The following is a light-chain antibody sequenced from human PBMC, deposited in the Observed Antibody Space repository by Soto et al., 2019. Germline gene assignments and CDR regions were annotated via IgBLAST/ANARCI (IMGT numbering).Light chain of an antibody. V-gene: IGKV1-12*01. CDR2: STS. Sequence: DIQMTQSPSSVSASVGDRVTITCRASQTINRYLAWYQQRPGKAPKLLIYSTSTLQCGVPSRFSGSASGTDFTLPFWSLQPEDSAIYYCLQADSFPLTFGGGTRVEIK. J-gene: IGKJ4*01. CDR1: QTINRY. CDR3: LQADSFPLT.